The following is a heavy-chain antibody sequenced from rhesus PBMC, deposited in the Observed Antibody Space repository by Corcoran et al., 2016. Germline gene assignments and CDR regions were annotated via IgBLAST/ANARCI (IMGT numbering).Heavy chain of an antibody. CDR1: GGSISSSY. V-gene: IGHV4-169*01. J-gene: IGHJ4*01. CDR3: ASSYSSWSYLDY. CDR2: IYGRGSSP. Sequence: QLQLQESGPGLVKPSETLSVTCAVSGGSISSSYWSWIRQAPGKGLEWIGYIYGRGSSPNYNPSLKCRVTLSVDTSKNQLSLKLSSVTAADTAVYYCASSYSSWSYLDYWGQGVLVTVSS. D-gene: IGHD6-13*01.